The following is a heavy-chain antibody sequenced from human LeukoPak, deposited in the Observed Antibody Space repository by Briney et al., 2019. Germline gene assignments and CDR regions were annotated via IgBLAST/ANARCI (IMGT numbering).Heavy chain of an antibody. V-gene: IGHV3-48*04. D-gene: IGHD6-19*01. J-gene: IGHJ1*01. CDR1: GFTFSSYS. CDR3: ASPYSSGWYRAEYFQH. Sequence: GGSLRLSCAASGFTFSSYSMNWVRQAPGKELEWVSYISSSSSTIYYADSVKGRFTISRDNAKNSLYLQMNSLRAEDTAVYYCASPYSSGWYRAEYFQHWGQGTLVTVSS. CDR2: ISSSSSTI.